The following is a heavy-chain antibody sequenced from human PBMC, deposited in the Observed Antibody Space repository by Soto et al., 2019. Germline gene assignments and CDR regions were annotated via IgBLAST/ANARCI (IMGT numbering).Heavy chain of an antibody. V-gene: IGHV3-23*01. CDR1: GFTFISHA. CDR3: ASRFGELLLVFDF. Sequence: EVQLLESGGGLVQPGGSLRLSCAASGFTFISHAMSWARQAPGKGLEWVSAISGSGDRTYYADSVKGRFTISRDNYKNTVYLQRDSLRADDTAVYYCASRFGELLLVFDFWGQGTLVSVSS. D-gene: IGHD3-10*01. J-gene: IGHJ4*02. CDR2: ISGSGDRT.